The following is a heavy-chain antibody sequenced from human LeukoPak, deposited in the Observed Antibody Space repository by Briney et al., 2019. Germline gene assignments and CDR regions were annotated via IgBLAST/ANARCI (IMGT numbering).Heavy chain of an antibody. Sequence: PGGSLRLSCEASGFTFSSYAMSWVRQAPGKGLEWVSAISGSGGTTYYADSVKGRFTISGDNSKNTLYLQMSSLRAEDTAVYFCAKQAGGSGNYYYYWGQGTLVTVSS. CDR3: AKQAGGSGNYYYY. J-gene: IGHJ4*02. D-gene: IGHD3-10*01. CDR1: GFTFSSYA. CDR2: ISGSGGTT. V-gene: IGHV3-23*01.